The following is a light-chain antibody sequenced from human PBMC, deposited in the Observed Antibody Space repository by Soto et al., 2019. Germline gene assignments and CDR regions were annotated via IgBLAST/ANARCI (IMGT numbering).Light chain of an antibody. V-gene: IGKV3-20*01. CDR3: QQMWT. J-gene: IGKJ1*01. Sequence: EIVLTQSPGTLSLSPRERATLSCRASKSISSSYLAWYQQKPGQAPRLLIYRASSRATGLPGRFSGSGSGTDFTLTISGLDAEDYSVYYCQQMWTFGQGTKVEIK. CDR2: RAS. CDR1: KSISSSY.